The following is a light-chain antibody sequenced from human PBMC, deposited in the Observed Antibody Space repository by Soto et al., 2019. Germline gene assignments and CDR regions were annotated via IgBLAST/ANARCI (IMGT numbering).Light chain of an antibody. CDR1: QSVSSSR. CDR2: GAS. Sequence: EIVLTQSPGTLSLSPGEGATLSGRASQSVSSSRLAWYRQKPGQAPRLLIYGASSRATGIPDRFSGSGSGTDFTLTISRLEPEDFAVYYCQQFGSSLFTFGPGTKVDI. CDR3: QQFGSSLFT. J-gene: IGKJ3*01. V-gene: IGKV3-20*01.